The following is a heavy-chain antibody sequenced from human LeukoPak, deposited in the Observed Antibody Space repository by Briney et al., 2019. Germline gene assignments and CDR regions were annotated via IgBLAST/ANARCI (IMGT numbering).Heavy chain of an antibody. D-gene: IGHD2-21*01. CDR3: ATEPRSDDPYYFDY. Sequence: ASVKVSCKVSGYTLTELSMHWMRQAPGKGLEWMGGFDPEDGETIYAQKFQGRVTMTEDTSTDTAYMELSSLRSEDTAVYYCATEPRSDDPYYFDYWGQGTLVTVSS. V-gene: IGHV1-24*01. CDR2: FDPEDGET. J-gene: IGHJ4*02. CDR1: GYTLTELS.